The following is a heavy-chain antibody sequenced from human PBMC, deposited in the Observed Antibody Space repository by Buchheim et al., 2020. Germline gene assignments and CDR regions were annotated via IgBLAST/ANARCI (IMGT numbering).Heavy chain of an antibody. V-gene: IGHV3-7*01. D-gene: IGHD3-22*01. J-gene: IGHJ4*02. CDR3: ARDATYYYDSSGLYYFDY. CDR1: GFTFSSYW. CDR2: IKQDGSEK. Sequence: EVQLVESGGGLVQPGGSLRLSCAASGFTFSSYWMSWVRQAPGKGLEWVANIKQDGSEKYYVDSVKGRFTISRDNAKHSLYLQMNSLRAEDTAVYYCARDATYYYDSSGLYYFDYWGQGTL.